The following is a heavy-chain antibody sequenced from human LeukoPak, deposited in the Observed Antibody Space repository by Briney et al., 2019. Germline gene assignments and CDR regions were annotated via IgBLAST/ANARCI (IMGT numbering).Heavy chain of an antibody. J-gene: IGHJ5*02. V-gene: IGHV3-30*01. CDR3: ARSRLIRFDP. CDR1: GFTFSSYV. CDR2: ISYDGSNK. Sequence: GGSLRLSCAASGFTFSSYVMHWVRQAPGKGLEWVAVISYDGSNKYYADSVKGRFTISRDNSKNTLYLQMNSLRAADTAVYYCARSRLIRFDPWGQGTLVTVSS.